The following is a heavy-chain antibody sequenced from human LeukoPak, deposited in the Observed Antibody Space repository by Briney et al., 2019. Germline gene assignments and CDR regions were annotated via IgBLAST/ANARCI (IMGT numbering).Heavy chain of an antibody. D-gene: IGHD2-15*01. V-gene: IGHV4-30-4*01. CDR2: IHYSGST. J-gene: IGHJ4*02. CDR3: AREEIAATSHYFDY. CDR1: GGSISSGDYY. Sequence: TLSLTCTVSGGSISSGDYYWSWIRQPPGKGLEWIGYIHYSGSTYYNPSLKSRVTISVDTSKNQFSLKLSSVTAADTAVYYCAREEIAATSHYFDYWGQGTLVPVSS.